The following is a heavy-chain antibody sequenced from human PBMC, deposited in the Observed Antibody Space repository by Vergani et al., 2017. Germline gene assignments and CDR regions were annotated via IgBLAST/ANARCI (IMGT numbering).Heavy chain of an antibody. CDR2: IYVSGIT. Sequence: QVQLQESGPGLVKPSQTLSLTCTVSGASINNDFYYWHWIRQPAGKGLEWIGRIYVSGITDYNSSLQSRVSMSVDTSKNQFYLTLTSVTAADTAVYYCARDNKQLRPRAFDLWGQGKMVTVSS. D-gene: IGHD4-23*01. CDR3: ARDNKQLRPRAFDL. CDR1: GASINNDFYY. J-gene: IGHJ3*01. V-gene: IGHV4-61*02.